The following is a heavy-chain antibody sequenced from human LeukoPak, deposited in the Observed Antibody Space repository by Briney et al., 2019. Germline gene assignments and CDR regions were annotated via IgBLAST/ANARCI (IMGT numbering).Heavy chain of an antibody. CDR2: IYHSGTT. J-gene: IGHJ3*02. CDR3: ARGRDGYNDGFDI. CDR1: AGSISSYY. D-gene: IGHD5-24*01. Sequence: PSETLSLTCTVSAGSISSYYWSWIRQPPGKGLEWIGYIYHSGTTSYSPSLKSRITISVDTSKNQFSLKLTSVTAADTAVYYCARGRDGYNDGFDIWGQGTMVTVSS. V-gene: IGHV4-59*01.